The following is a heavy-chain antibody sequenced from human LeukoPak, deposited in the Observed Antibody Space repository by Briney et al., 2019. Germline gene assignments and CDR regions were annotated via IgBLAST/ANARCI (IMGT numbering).Heavy chain of an antibody. V-gene: IGHV4-59*12. CDR3: AREGQSSGWYINYYYYMDV. D-gene: IGHD6-19*01. CDR2: ISYSGST. J-gene: IGHJ6*03. Sequence: SETLSLTCTVSGGSLSPYYWSWIRQSPGKGLEWIGYISYSGSTNSHPSLKSRVTISVDMSKPQFSLKLSSVTAADTAVYYCAREGQSSGWYINYYYYMDVWGKGTTVTVSS. CDR1: GGSLSPYY.